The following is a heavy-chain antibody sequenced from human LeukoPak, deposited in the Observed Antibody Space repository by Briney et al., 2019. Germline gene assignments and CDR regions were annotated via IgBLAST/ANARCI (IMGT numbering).Heavy chain of an antibody. CDR2: IKQDGSEK. CDR3: ARALVATFEAFWFDP. CDR1: GFTFSTYW. J-gene: IGHJ5*02. V-gene: IGHV3-7*01. D-gene: IGHD5-12*01. Sequence: PGGSLRLSCAASGFTFSTYWMSWVRQAPGKELEWVANIKQDGSEKYYVDSVKGRFTISRDNAKSSLFLQMNGLRVEDTAVYYCARALVATFEAFWFDPWGQGTLVTVSS.